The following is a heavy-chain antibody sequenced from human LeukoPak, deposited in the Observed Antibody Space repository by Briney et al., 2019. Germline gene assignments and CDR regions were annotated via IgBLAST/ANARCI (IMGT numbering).Heavy chain of an antibody. D-gene: IGHD3-22*01. CDR3: ARDYYDSSVDY. Sequence: KASETLSLTCAVYGGSFRDYYWSWIRQPPGKGLEWIGEINHSGGTNYNPSLKSRVTISVDTSKNQFSLKLSSVTAADTAVYYCARDYYDSSVDYWGQGTLVTVSS. J-gene: IGHJ4*02. CDR1: GGSFRDYY. CDR2: INHSGGT. V-gene: IGHV4-34*01.